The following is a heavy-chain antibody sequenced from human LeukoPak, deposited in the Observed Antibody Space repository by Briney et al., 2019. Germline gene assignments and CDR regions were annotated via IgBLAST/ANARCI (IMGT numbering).Heavy chain of an antibody. D-gene: IGHD6-13*01. CDR2: ISWNSGSI. J-gene: IGHJ4*02. Sequence: AGGSLRLSCAASGFTFDDYAMHWVRQAPGKGLEWVSGISWNSGSIGYADSVKGRFTISRDNAKNPLYLQMNSLRAEDTALFYCAKDIGSIAAAGTNLDYWGQGTLVTVSS. CDR1: GFTFDDYA. CDR3: AKDIGSIAAAGTNLDY. V-gene: IGHV3-9*01.